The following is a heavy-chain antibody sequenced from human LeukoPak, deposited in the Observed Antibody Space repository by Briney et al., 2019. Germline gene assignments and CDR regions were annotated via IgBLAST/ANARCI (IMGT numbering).Heavy chain of an antibody. Sequence: GGSLRLSCAASGFTFSSYWMSWVRQAPGKGLEWVANIKQDGSEKYYVDSVKGRFTISRDNAKNSVYLQMNSLRADDTAVYYCARKTGTTGEAFDYWGQGTLVTVSS. CDR1: GFTFSSYW. CDR3: ARKTGTTGEAFDY. V-gene: IGHV3-7*03. D-gene: IGHD1-1*01. CDR2: IKQDGSEK. J-gene: IGHJ4*02.